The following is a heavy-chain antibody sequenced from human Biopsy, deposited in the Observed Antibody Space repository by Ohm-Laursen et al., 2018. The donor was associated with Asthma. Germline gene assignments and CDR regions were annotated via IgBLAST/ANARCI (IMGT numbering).Heavy chain of an antibody. CDR2: IATDGTNR. Sequence: SLRLSCTAPGFTLSSYSMHWVRQAPGRGPEYVAFIATDGTNRFYADSVKGRFTVSRDNPKRTLYLHMIAVRAEDTGVYYCVKDHNAGFHYFDAWGQGARVTVSS. V-gene: IGHV3-64D*08. J-gene: IGHJ4*02. CDR1: GFTLSSYS. D-gene: IGHD2-8*01. CDR3: VKDHNAGFHYFDA.